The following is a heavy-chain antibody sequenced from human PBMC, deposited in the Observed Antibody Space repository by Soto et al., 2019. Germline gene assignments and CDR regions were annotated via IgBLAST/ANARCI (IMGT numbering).Heavy chain of an antibody. V-gene: IGHV4-39*02. J-gene: IGHJ4*02. CDR1: GGSITSAGHH. CDR3: AKPEPLDTAMHIFDY. CDR2: ISSGGTA. D-gene: IGHD5-18*01. Sequence: SETLSLTCSVSGGSITSAGHHWGWIRQPPGKGLEWIGSISSGGTAYYNPSLRSRLTMSVDTSKSHFSLNLASVTAADTAVYFCAKPEPLDTAMHIFDYWGQGVLVTVSS.